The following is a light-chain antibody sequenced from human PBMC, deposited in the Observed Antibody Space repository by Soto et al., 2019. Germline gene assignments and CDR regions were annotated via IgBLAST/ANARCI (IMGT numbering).Light chain of an antibody. CDR1: QSVSSSY. CDR2: GAS. CDR3: QQYGSPQWT. V-gene: IGKV3-20*01. Sequence: EIVLTQSPGTLSLSPGERATLSCRASQSVSSSYLAWYQQKPGQAPRLLIYGASSRATGIPERFSGSVSGTDFSLTISRLEPEDFAVYYCQQYGSPQWTVGKGTKVEI. J-gene: IGKJ1*01.